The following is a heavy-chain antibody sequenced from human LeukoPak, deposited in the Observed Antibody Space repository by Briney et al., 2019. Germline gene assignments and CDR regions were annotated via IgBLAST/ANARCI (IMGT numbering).Heavy chain of an antibody. CDR3: ARANIRGDWSHFDN. D-gene: IGHD2-21*02. CDR1: GGSISGYY. V-gene: IGHV4-59*01. CDR2: IYSGGST. Sequence: SETLSPTCTVSGGSISGYYWSWIRQPPGKGLEWIGYIYSGGSTNFNPSLKSRVSISVDTSKNQFSLTLSSVTAADTALYYCARANIRGDWSHFDNWGQGTLVTVSS. J-gene: IGHJ4*02.